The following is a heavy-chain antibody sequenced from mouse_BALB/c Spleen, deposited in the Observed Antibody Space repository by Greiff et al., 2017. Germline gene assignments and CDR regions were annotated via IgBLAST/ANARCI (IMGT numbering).Heavy chain of an antibody. V-gene: IGHV1S137*01. J-gene: IGHJ2*01. CDR3: ARGNYEDYFDY. CDR2: ISTYYGDA. D-gene: IGHD2-1*01. Sequence: VKLQESGAELVRPGVSVKISCKGSGYTFTDYAMHWVKQSHAKSLEWIGVISTYYGDASYNQKFKGKATMTVDKSSSTAYMELARLTSEDSAIYYCARGNYEDYFDYWGQGTTLTVSS. CDR1: GYTFTDYA.